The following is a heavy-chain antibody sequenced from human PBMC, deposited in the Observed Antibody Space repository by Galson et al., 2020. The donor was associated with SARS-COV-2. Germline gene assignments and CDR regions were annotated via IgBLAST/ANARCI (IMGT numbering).Heavy chain of an antibody. CDR2: IHTTGNT. Sequence: ASETLSLTCTVPGGSITSGGYYWSWIRQLPGQGLEWVGSIHTTGNTYYNTAFKSRVSISVDTSKNQVSVRLTSVTGADTAMYFCARGARPATLVRGVIVGFDSWGQGTPVTVSS. CDR1: GGSITSGGYY. D-gene: IGHD3-10*01. CDR3: ARGARPATLVRGVIVGFDS. V-gene: IGHV4-31*03. J-gene: IGHJ4*02.